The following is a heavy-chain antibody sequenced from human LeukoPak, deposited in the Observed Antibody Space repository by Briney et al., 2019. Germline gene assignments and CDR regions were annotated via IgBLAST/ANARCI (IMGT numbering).Heavy chain of an antibody. D-gene: IGHD5-18*01. J-gene: IGHJ4*02. Sequence: SETLSLTCTVSGGSISSSSYYWGWIRQPPGKGLEWIGSIYYSGSTYYNPSLKSRVTISVDTSKNQFSLKLSSVTAADTAVYYCARPVGYSYGRSYCYFDYWGQGTLATVSS. CDR1: GGSISSSSYY. CDR3: ARPVGYSYGRSYCYFDY. V-gene: IGHV4-39*01. CDR2: IYYSGST.